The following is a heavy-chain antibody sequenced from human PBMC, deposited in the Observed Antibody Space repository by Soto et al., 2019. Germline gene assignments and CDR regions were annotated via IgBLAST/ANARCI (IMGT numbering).Heavy chain of an antibody. CDR2: IRAYTANT. Sequence: ASVKVSCKASGYTLPNFGLSWVRQAPGQGLEWMGCIRAYTANTNYEQKLQDRVTMTTDTSTSTAFLELRSLRSDDTAVYYCARENSGSYHRHFDYWGQGTLVTV. V-gene: IGHV1-18*01. CDR3: ARENSGSYHRHFDY. J-gene: IGHJ4*01. D-gene: IGHD1-26*01. CDR1: GYTLPNFG.